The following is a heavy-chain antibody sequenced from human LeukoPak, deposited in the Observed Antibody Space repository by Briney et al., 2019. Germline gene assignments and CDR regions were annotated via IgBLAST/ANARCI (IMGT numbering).Heavy chain of an antibody. D-gene: IGHD1-7*01. CDR1: GFTFSSYW. Sequence: GGSLRLSCAASGFTFSSYWMSWVRQAPGKGLEWVANIKQDGSEKYYVDSVKGRFTISRDNAKNSLYLQMNSLRAEDTAVYYCARDPHNWNYASSFDYWGQGTLVTVSS. CDR2: IKQDGSEK. CDR3: ARDPHNWNYASSFDY. J-gene: IGHJ4*02. V-gene: IGHV3-7*01.